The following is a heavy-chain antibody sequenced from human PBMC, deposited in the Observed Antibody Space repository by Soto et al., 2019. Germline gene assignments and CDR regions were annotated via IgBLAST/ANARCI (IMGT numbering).Heavy chain of an antibody. CDR3: ATDKSMNSVAGDAFDI. J-gene: IGHJ3*02. CDR2: IYYSGST. V-gene: IGHV4-31*03. CDR1: GGSISSGGYY. Sequence: PSETLSLTCTVSGGSISSGGYYWSWIRQHPGKGLEWIGYIYYSGSTYYNPSLKSRVTISVDTSKNQFSLKLSSVTAADTAVYYCATDKSMNSVAGDAFDIWGQGTMVTVSS. D-gene: IGHD2-15*01.